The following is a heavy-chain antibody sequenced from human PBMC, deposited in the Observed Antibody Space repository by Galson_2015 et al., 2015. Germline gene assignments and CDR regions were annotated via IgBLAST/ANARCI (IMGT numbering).Heavy chain of an antibody. CDR1: GGSFSGYY. D-gene: IGHD3-22*01. CDR3: ARWGKYYYDSSGNYYFDH. CDR2: IHYSGST. Sequence: ETLSLTCAVYGGSFSGYYWSWIRQPPGKGLEWIGYIHYSGSTNYNPSLKSRVTISVDTSKNQYSLKLSSVNAADTAVYYCARWGKYYYDSSGNYYFDHWGQGTLVTVSS. V-gene: IGHV4-59*01. J-gene: IGHJ4*02.